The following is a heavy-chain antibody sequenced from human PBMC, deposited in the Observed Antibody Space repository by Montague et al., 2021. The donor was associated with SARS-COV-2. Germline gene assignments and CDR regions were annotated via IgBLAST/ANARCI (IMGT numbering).Heavy chain of an antibody. CDR1: GFTFSSYE. D-gene: IGHD3-9*01. CDR2: ISSSGSNI. CDR3: ARSYDILTGYQSQALDY. V-gene: IGHV3-48*03. Sequence: SLRLSCAASGFTFSSYEMNWVRQAPGKGLEWVSYISSSGSNIYYADSVKGRFTISRDNAKNSLYLQMNSLRAEDTAVYYCARSYDILTGYQSQALDYWGQGTLVTVSS. J-gene: IGHJ4*02.